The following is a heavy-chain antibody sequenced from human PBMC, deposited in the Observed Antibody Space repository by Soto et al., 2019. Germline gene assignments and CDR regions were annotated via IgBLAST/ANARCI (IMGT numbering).Heavy chain of an antibody. CDR2: ISGSGGST. Sequence: PGGSLRLSCAASGFTFSSYAMSWVRQAPGKGLEWVSAISGSGGSTYYADSVKGRFTISRDNSKNTLYLQMNSLRAEDTAVYYCAKDLGRRITLFTSAYWGQGTLVTVSS. J-gene: IGHJ4*02. CDR1: GFTFSSYA. D-gene: IGHD3-3*01. V-gene: IGHV3-23*01. CDR3: AKDLGRRITLFTSAY.